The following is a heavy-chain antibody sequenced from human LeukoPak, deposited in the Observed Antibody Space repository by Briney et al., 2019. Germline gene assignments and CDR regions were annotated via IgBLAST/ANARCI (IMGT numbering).Heavy chain of an antibody. D-gene: IGHD3-22*01. V-gene: IGHV1-46*01. J-gene: IGHJ5*02. CDR3: AREGVVVSNWFDP. CDR1: GGTFSSYA. Sequence: ASVKVSCKASGGTFSSYAITWVRQAPGQGLEWMGIINPSGGSTSYAQKFQGRVTMTRDTSTSTVYMELSSLRSEDTAVYYCAREGVVVSNWFDPWGQGTLVTVSS. CDR2: INPSGGST.